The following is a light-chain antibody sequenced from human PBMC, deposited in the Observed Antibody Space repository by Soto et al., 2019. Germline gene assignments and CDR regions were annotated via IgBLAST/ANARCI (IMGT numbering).Light chain of an antibody. CDR3: QQRSNWPIT. Sequence: FVIIQSPSTLSVSTGEGATLSCRASQGIGYTLAWYQHKPGQAPRLLIYDASNRATGIPARLSGSGSGTDFTLTISSLEPEDFAVYYCQQRSNWPITFGQGTRLEIK. V-gene: IGKV3D-11*01. J-gene: IGKJ5*01. CDR1: QGIGYT. CDR2: DAS.